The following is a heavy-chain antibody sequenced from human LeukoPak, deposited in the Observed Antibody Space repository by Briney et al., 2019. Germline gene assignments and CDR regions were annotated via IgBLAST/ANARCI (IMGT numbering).Heavy chain of an antibody. CDR3: AREILGGFSPGAY. CDR1: LDSTTSNF. V-gene: IGHV4-4*02. CDR2: IHRNGSP. J-gene: IGHJ4*02. Sequence: SETLSLTCTVSLDSTTSNFWSWVRQPPGKGLEWIGEIHRNGSPNYNPSLQSRVTISIDRSRNQIALELSSVTAADTAVYYCAREILGGFSPGAYWGQGTLVTVSS. D-gene: IGHD3-10*01.